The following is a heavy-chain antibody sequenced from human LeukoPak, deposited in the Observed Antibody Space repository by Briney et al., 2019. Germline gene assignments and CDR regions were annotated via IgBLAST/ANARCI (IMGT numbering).Heavy chain of an antibody. V-gene: IGHV4-31*03. CDR3: ARGRQPLGYYYYMDV. Sequence: SETLSLTCTVSGGSISSGGYYWSWIRQHPGKGLEWIGYIYYSGSTYYNPSLKSRVTISVDTSKNQFSLKLSSVTAADTAVYYCARGRQPLGYYYYMDVWGKGTMVTVSS. CDR1: GGSISSGGYY. D-gene: IGHD5-18*01. CDR2: IYYSGST. J-gene: IGHJ6*03.